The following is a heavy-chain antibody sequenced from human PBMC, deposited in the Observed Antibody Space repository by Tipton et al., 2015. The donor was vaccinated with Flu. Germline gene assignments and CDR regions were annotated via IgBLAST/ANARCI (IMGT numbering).Heavy chain of an antibody. Sequence: TLSLTCTVSGGPINSYYWSWIRQPAGKGLEWIGGIHYSGTTYYNPSLKSRVTISVDTSKSQFSLMLRSVTAADTAVYYCARLSYYDVDLKNFYFDYWGQGALVTVSS. CDR3: ARLSYYDVDLKNFYFDY. V-gene: IGHV4-59*05. D-gene: IGHD3-10*02. J-gene: IGHJ4*02. CDR2: IHYSGTT. CDR1: GGPINSYY.